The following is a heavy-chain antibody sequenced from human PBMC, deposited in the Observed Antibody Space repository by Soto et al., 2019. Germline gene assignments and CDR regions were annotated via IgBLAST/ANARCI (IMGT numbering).Heavy chain of an antibody. J-gene: IGHJ5*02. D-gene: IGHD2-15*01. CDR3: FLVGGYNWFDP. Sequence: EVQLLESGGGLVQPGGSLRLSCAASGFTFSSYAMSWVRQAPGKGLEWVSAISGSGGSTYYADSVKGRFTISRDNSKNTMYLQMNSLRAEDTAVYYCFLVGGYNWFDPWGQGTLVTVSS. CDR1: GFTFSSYA. V-gene: IGHV3-23*01. CDR2: ISGSGGST.